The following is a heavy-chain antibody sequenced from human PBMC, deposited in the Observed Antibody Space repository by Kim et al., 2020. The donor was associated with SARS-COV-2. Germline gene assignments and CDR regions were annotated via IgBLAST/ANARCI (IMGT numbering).Heavy chain of an antibody. J-gene: IGHJ6*02. V-gene: IGHV4-34*01. D-gene: IGHD4-17*01. Sequence: LKSRVTISVDTSKNQFSLKLSSVTAADTAVYYCARGTTVTTLFYYYGMDVWGQGTTVTVSS. CDR3: ARGTTVTTLFYYYGMDV.